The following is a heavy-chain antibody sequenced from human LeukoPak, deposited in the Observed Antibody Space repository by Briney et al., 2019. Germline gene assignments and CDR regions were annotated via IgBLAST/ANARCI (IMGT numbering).Heavy chain of an antibody. J-gene: IGHJ3*02. Sequence: PSETLSLTCTVSGDSISSYYWSWIRQPPGKGLEWIGYIYYSGSTNYNPSLKSRVTISIDTSKNQFSLKLSSVTAADTAVYYCARGLLDGYPHPAAFDIWGQGTMVTVSS. D-gene: IGHD5-24*01. V-gene: IGHV4-59*01. CDR2: IYYSGST. CDR1: GDSISSYY. CDR3: ARGLLDGYPHPAAFDI.